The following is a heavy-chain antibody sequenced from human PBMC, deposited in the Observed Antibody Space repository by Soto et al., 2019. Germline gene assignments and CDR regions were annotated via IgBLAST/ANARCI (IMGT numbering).Heavy chain of an antibody. CDR3: ARHFIHLYGDDYFEH. J-gene: IGHJ4*02. Sequence: SETLSLTCTVPGGSISSGNYVWAWIRQSPGKGLEWIGRIYYTGATYYNPSLKSRVTISVDTSTSQFSLKLSSVTAADTAVYYCARHFIHLYGDDYFEHSCLGNAVTISA. V-gene: IGHV4-39*01. CDR2: IYYTGAT. CDR1: GGSISSGNYV. D-gene: IGHD4-17*01.